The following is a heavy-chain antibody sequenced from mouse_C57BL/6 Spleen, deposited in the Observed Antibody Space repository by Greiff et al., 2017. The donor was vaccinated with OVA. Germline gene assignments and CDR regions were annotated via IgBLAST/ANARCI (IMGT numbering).Heavy chain of an antibody. V-gene: IGHV1-15*01. Sequence: LVESGAELVRPGASVTLSCKASGYTFTDYEMHWVKQTPVHGLEWIGAIDPETGGTAYNQKFKGKAILTADKSSSTAYMELRSLTSEDSAVYYCTRWGDGYFDYWDQGTTLTVSS. CDR2: IDPETGGT. J-gene: IGHJ2*01. D-gene: IGHD3-3*01. CDR1: GYTFTDYE. CDR3: TRWGDGYFDY.